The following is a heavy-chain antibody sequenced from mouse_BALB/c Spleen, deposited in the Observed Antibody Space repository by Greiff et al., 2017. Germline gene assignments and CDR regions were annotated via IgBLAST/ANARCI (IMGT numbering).Heavy chain of an antibody. CDR2: IYPGDGDT. CDR1: GYTFTSYW. V-gene: IGHV1-87*01. CDR3: ARGLGRELPFAY. D-gene: IGHD4-1*01. Sequence: QVQLQQSGAELARPGASVKLSCKASGYTFTSYWMQWVKQRPGQGLEWIGAIYPGDGDTRYTQKFKGKATLTADKSSSTAYMQLSSLASEDSAVYYCARGLGRELPFAYWGQGTLVTVSA. J-gene: IGHJ3*01.